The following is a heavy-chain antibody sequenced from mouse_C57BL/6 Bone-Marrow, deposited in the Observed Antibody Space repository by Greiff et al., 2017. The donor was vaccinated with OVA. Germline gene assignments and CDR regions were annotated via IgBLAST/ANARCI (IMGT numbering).Heavy chain of an antibody. V-gene: IGHV1-74*01. Sequence: QVQLQQSGAELVKPGASVKVSCKASGYTFTSYWMHWVKQRPGQGLEWIGRIHPSDSDTNYNQKFKGKATLTVDKSSSTAYMQLSSLTSEDSAVYYCARRAGKKYYAMDYWGQGTSVTVSS. CDR1: GYTFTSYW. J-gene: IGHJ4*01. CDR3: ARRAGKKYYAMDY. D-gene: IGHD3-3*01. CDR2: IHPSDSDT.